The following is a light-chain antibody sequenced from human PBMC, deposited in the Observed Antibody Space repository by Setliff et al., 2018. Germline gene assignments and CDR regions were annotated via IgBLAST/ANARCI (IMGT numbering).Light chain of an antibody. CDR2: NDN. Sequence: EPGQRVTISCTGSRSNIGAGYGVHWYQQFPGTAPKLLIYNDNNRPSGVPDRFSGSKSGTSASLTITGLQAEDEADYFCQSYDNSLSGSGLFGTGTKV. V-gene: IGLV1-40*01. CDR1: RSNIGAGYG. J-gene: IGLJ1*01. CDR3: QSYDNSLSGSGL.